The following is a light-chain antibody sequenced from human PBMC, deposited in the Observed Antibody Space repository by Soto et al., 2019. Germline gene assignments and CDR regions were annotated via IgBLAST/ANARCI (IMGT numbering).Light chain of an antibody. CDR3: AAWDGSLNNVL. J-gene: IGLJ2*01. CDR2: GNH. V-gene: IGLV1-44*01. Sequence: QSVLTQPPSASGTPGQRVTISCSGSGSSIGTNTVNWYRQLPGTAPKLLIYGNHQRPSGVPDRCSGSKSGTSASMAISGLQSEDEAEDYCAAWDGSLNNVLFGGGTKLTVL. CDR1: GSSIGTNT.